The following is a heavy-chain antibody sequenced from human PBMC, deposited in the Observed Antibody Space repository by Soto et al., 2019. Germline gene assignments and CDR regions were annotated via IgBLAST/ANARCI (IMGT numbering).Heavy chain of an antibody. CDR2: IYPGDSDT. CDR1: GYSFTSYW. CDR3: ARLDWPQSYYYYYGMDV. V-gene: IGHV5-51*01. Sequence: PGESLKISGKGSGYSFTSYWIGWVRQMPGKGLEWMGIIYPGDSDTRYSPSFQGQVTISADKSISTAYLQWSSLKASDTAMYYCARLDWPQSYYYYYGMDVWGQGTTVTVSS. D-gene: IGHD3-9*01. J-gene: IGHJ6*02.